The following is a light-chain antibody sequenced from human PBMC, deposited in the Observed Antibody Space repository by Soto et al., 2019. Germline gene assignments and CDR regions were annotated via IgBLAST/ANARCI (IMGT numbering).Light chain of an antibody. CDR1: QSGFSNF. V-gene: IGKV3-20*01. CDR3: QQYGYSLT. Sequence: EIVLTQSPGTLSLSPGERATLSCRASQSGFSNFLAWYQQKSGQAPRLLIYGASSRATGIPDRFSGSGSGTDFTLTISRLEPEDFAVYYCQQYGYSLTFGGGTKVEIK. J-gene: IGKJ4*01. CDR2: GAS.